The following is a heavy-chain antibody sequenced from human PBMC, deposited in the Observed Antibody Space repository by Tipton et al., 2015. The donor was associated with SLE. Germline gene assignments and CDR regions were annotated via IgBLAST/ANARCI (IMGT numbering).Heavy chain of an antibody. J-gene: IGHJ5*02. Sequence: GLVKPSETLSLTCTVSGGSISSGSYYWSWIRQPAGKGLEWIGHIYTSGSTNYNPSLKSRVTISVDTSKNQFSLKLSSVTAADTAVYYCARGRVYSSGIDPWGRGTLVTVSS. V-gene: IGHV4-61*02. CDR2: IYTSGST. CDR1: GGSISSGSYY. D-gene: IGHD6-25*01. CDR3: ARGRVYSSGIDP.